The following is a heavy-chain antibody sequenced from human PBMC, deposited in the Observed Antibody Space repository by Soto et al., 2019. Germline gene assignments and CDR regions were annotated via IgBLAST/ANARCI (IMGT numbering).Heavy chain of an antibody. CDR2: IYPGDSDT. Sequence: EVQLVQSGAEVKKPGESLRISCQGSGYTFTTYWIAWVRQMPGKGLEWMGIIYPGDSDTRYSPSFRGQVTISADKSFSTAYLQWTNLKASDTAMYYCARRPSGNNPYWFSDFWAVAPWSLSPQ. D-gene: IGHD1-1*01. V-gene: IGHV5-51*01. CDR3: ARRPSGNNPYWFSDF. J-gene: IGHJ2*01. CDR1: GYTFTTYW.